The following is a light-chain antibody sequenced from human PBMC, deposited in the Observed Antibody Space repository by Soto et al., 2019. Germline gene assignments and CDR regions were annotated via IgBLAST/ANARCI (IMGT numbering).Light chain of an antibody. CDR2: GAS. Sequence: PGERATLSCRASQSVGSTYLSWYQRKPGQAPRLLIYGASSRATGIPDRFSGSGSGTDFTLTISSLQPEDFATYYCQQVNVYPSTFGGGTKVDIK. CDR1: QSVGSTY. V-gene: IGKV3D-7*01. CDR3: QQVNVYPST. J-gene: IGKJ4*01.